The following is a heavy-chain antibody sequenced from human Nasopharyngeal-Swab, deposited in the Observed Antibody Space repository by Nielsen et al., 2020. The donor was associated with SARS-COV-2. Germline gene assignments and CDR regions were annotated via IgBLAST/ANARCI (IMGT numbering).Heavy chain of an antibody. CDR1: GFTFSSYS. CDR2: ISSSSSTI. Sequence: GGSLRLSCAASGFTFSSYSMNWVRQAPGKGLEWVSYISSSSSTIYYADSVKGRFTISRDNAKNSLYLQMNSLRAEDTAVNYCARDQYSYGAYQIDYWGQGTLVTVSS. CDR3: ARDQYSYGAYQIDY. V-gene: IGHV3-48*01. J-gene: IGHJ4*02. D-gene: IGHD5-18*01.